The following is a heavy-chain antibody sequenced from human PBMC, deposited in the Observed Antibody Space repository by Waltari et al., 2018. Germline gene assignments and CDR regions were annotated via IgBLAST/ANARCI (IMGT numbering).Heavy chain of an antibody. CDR3: AKSRGFEY. CDR1: GLPFSRYW. D-gene: IGHD2-2*01. J-gene: IGHJ4*02. Sequence: EVQLVEPGGGLVQPGVSLGRSCRASGLPFSRYWMSWVRQTPGKGLEWVSNTNYDGSQKYYVDSVKGRFTISRDNAKNSVYLQMNSLRVEDTAVYYCAKSRGFEYWGQGTLITVSS. V-gene: IGHV3-7*01. CDR2: TNYDGSQK.